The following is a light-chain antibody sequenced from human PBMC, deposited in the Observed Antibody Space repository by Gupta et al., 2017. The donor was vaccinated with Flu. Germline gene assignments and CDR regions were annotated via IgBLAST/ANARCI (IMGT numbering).Light chain of an antibody. CDR1: TSDVESYNF. V-gene: IGLV2-23*02. Sequence: QSALTQPASVSGSPGQSITISCTGTTSDVESYNFVSWYQQHPGKAPKSMIYEVTKRPSGVSNRFSGSKSGNTASLTISGLQAEDEADYYCCSYANTNTLVFGGGTKLTVL. CDR3: CSYANTNTLV. J-gene: IGLJ3*02. CDR2: EVT.